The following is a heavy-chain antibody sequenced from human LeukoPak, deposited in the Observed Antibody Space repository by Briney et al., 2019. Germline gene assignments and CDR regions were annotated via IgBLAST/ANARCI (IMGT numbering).Heavy chain of an antibody. J-gene: IGHJ5*02. D-gene: IGHD3-10*01. CDR1: GGSISSYY. CDR3: ARAGAWQIDP. CDR2: IFYTGST. V-gene: IGHV4-59*01. Sequence: SKTLSLTCTVSGGSISSYYWSWIRQPPGRGLEWIGYIFYTGSTNYNPSLKSRVSISVDRSKNQFTLKLSSVTAADTAIYYCARAGAWQIDPWGQGTLVTVSS.